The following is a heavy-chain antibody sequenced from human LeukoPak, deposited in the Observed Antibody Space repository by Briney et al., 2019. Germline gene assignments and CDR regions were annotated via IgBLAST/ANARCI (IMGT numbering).Heavy chain of an antibody. V-gene: IGHV1-2*02. CDR3: ARGSVVVVAATMDY. CDR2: INPNSGGT. J-gene: IGHJ4*02. Sequence: GASVKVSCKASGYTFTGYYMHWVRQAPGQGLEWMGWINPNSGGTNYAQKFQGRVTMTRDTSISTAYMELSRLRSDDTAVYYCARGSVVVVAATMDYWGQGTLVTVSS. D-gene: IGHD2-15*01. CDR1: GYTFTGYY.